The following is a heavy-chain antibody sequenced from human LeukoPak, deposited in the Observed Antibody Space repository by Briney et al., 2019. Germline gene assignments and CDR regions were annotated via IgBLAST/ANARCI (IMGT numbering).Heavy chain of an antibody. J-gene: IGHJ6*02. CDR1: GFTFSDYY. D-gene: IGHD5-18*01. Sequence: GGSLRPSCAASGFTFSDYYMSWIRQAPGKGLEWVSYISSRGSTIYYADSVKGRFTISRDNAKNSLYLQMSSLRAEDTAVYYCARHDTAMATDYGMDVWGQGTTVTVSS. V-gene: IGHV3-11*01. CDR2: ISSRGSTI. CDR3: ARHDTAMATDYGMDV.